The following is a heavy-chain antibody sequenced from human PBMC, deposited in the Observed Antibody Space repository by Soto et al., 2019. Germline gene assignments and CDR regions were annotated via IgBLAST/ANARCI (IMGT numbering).Heavy chain of an antibody. D-gene: IGHD4-17*01. CDR2: INPNSGGT. CDR1: GYTFTGYY. CDR3: ARVKPTTVVTPRGGWFDP. Sequence: QVPLVQSGAEVKKPGASVKVSCKASGYTFTGYYMHWVRQAPGQGLEWMGWINPNSGGTNYAQKFQGRVTMTRDTSISTAYMERSRLRSDDTAVYYCARVKPTTVVTPRGGWFDPWGQGTLVTVSS. J-gene: IGHJ5*02. V-gene: IGHV1-2*02.